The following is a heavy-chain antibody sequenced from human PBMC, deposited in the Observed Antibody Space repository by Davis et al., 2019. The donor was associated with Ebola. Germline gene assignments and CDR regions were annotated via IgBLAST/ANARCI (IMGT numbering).Heavy chain of an antibody. Sequence: GSLRLSCTVSGGSISSYYWSWIRQPPGKGLEWIGYIYYSGSTNYNPSLKSRVTISVDTSKNQFSLKLSSVTAADTDVYYCARDNGDYPWGYYFDYWGQGTLVTVSS. V-gene: IGHV4-59*01. CDR2: IYYSGST. CDR1: GGSISSYY. J-gene: IGHJ4*02. CDR3: ARDNGDYPWGYYFDY. D-gene: IGHD4-17*01.